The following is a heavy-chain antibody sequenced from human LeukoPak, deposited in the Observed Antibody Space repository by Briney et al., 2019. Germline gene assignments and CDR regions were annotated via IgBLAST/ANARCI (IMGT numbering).Heavy chain of an antibody. Sequence: PSETLSLTCAVYGGSFSGYYWSWIRQPPGKGLEWIGEINHSGSTNYNPSLKSRVTISVDTSKNQFSLKLSSVTAADTAVYYCASLLGARYYYYYYMDVWGRGTTVTVSS. D-gene: IGHD1-26*01. V-gene: IGHV4-34*01. CDR2: INHSGST. J-gene: IGHJ6*03. CDR3: ASLLGARYYYYYYMDV. CDR1: GGSFSGYY.